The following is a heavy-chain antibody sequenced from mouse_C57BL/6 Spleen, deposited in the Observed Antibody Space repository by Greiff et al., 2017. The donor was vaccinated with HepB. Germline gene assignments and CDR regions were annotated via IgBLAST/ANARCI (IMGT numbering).Heavy chain of an antibody. Sequence: DVMLVESGGGLVQPGGSLKLSCAASGFTFSDYGMAWVRQAPRKGPEWVAFISNLAYSIYYADTVTGRFTISRENAKNTLYLEMSSLRSEDTAMYYCARRTSYYAMDYWGQGTSVTVSS. CDR1: GFTFSDYG. CDR2: ISNLAYSI. V-gene: IGHV5-15*04. J-gene: IGHJ4*01. CDR3: ARRTSYYAMDY.